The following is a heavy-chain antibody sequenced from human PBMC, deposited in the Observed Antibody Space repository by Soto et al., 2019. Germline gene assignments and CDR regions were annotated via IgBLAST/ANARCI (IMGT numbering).Heavy chain of an antibody. CDR1: GYSFTSYL. D-gene: IGHD4-17*01. CDR3: ARQTTVTSYWYFDL. CDR2: IYPGDSNT. V-gene: IGHV5-51*01. J-gene: IGHJ2*01. Sequence: GESLKISCKGSGYSFTSYLIGWVRQMPGKGLEWMGIIYPGDSNTRYSPSFQGQVTISVDKSIYTAYLQWNSLKASDTATYYCARQTTVTSYWYFDLWGRGTLVTVSS.